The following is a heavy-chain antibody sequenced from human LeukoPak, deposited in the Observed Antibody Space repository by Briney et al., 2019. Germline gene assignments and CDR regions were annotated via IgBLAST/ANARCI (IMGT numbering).Heavy chain of an antibody. CDR1: GGSISSSSYY. D-gene: IGHD2-8*01. V-gene: IGHV4-39*07. CDR3: ARDVNAPRPAYFDY. J-gene: IGHJ4*02. CDR2: IYYSGST. Sequence: SETLSLTCTVSGGSISSSSYYWGWIRQPPGTGLEWIGSIYYSGSTYYNPPRKSRVTISVDTSKNQFSLKLSSVTAADTAVYYCARDVNAPRPAYFDYWGQGTLVTVSS.